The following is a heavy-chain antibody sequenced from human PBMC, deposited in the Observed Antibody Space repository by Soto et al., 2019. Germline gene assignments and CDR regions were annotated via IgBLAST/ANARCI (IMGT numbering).Heavy chain of an antibody. CDR1: GGSFSGYY. CDR2: INHSGST. D-gene: IGHD6-19*01. V-gene: IGHV4-34*01. J-gene: IGHJ4*02. CDR3: ARGRIAVAGNLRDFDY. Sequence: SETLSLTCAVYGGSFSGYYWSWIRQPPGKGLEWIGEINHSGSTNYNPSLKSRVTISVETSKNQFSLKLSSVTAADTAVDYCARGRIAVAGNLRDFDYWGQGTLVTVSS.